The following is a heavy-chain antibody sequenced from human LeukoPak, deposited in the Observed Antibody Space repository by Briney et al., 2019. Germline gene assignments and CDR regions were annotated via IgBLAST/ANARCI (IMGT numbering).Heavy chain of an antibody. D-gene: IGHD1-26*01. Sequence: GESLKISCKGSGYSFTNYWIGWVRQIPGKGLEWMGIIYPGDYYTRYSPSFQGQVTLSADKFLSTAFLQCSSLEASDNAMYYCARRDSGFEFFDYWGQGTLVTVSS. CDR1: GYSFTNYW. CDR2: IYPGDYYT. J-gene: IGHJ4*02. V-gene: IGHV5-51*01. CDR3: ARRDSGFEFFDY.